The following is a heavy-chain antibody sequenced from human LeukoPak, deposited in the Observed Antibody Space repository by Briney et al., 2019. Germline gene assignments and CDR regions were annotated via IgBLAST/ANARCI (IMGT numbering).Heavy chain of an antibody. V-gene: IGHV5-51*01. CDR3: ARPRRDGYNYCAFDI. CDR1: GYSFTSYW. J-gene: IGHJ3*02. CDR2: IYPGDSDT. Sequence: GESLKISCKGSGYSFTSYWIGWVRQMPGKGLEWMGIIYPGDSDTRYSPSFQGQVTISADKSISTAYLQWSSLKASDTAMYYCARPRRDGYNYCAFDIWGQGTMVTVSS. D-gene: IGHD5-24*01.